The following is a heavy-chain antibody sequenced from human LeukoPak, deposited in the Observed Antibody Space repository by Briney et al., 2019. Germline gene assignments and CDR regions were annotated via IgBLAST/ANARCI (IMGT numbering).Heavy chain of an antibody. Sequence: SETLCLTCTASGFSISSYYWSWIRQPPGKGLEWIGYIYYSGSTNYNPSLKSRVTISEDTSKNQFSLKLSSVTAADTAVYYCARDLYVYMDVWGKGTTVTVSS. J-gene: IGHJ6*03. CDR2: IYYSGST. D-gene: IGHD3-16*01. CDR3: ARDLYVYMDV. CDR1: GFSISSYY. V-gene: IGHV4-59*01.